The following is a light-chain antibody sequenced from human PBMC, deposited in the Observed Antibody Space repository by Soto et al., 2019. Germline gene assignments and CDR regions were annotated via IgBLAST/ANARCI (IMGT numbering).Light chain of an antibody. V-gene: IGKV1-5*03. Sequence: DIQMTQSPSTLSASVGDRVTITCRTSQSISSWLAWYQQKPGKAPNLLIYEASRLESAVPSRFSGSASGTEFTLTINSLQPDDFATYFCQQYSSYPETFGQGTKV. J-gene: IGKJ1*01. CDR1: QSISSW. CDR2: EAS. CDR3: QQYSSYPET.